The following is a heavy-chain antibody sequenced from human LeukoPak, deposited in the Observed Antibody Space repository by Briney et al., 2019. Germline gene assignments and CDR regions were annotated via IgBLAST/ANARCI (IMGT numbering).Heavy chain of an antibody. CDR1: GFTFSSYA. V-gene: IGHV3-23*01. CDR2: ISGSGGST. Sequence: GGSLILSCAASGFTFSSYAMSWVRQAPGKGLEWVSAISGSGGSTYYADSVKGRFTISRDNSKNTLYLQMNSLRAEDTAVYYCAKVPPYSSSSGVDVWGQGTTVTVSS. CDR3: AKVPPYSSSSGVDV. J-gene: IGHJ6*02. D-gene: IGHD6-6*01.